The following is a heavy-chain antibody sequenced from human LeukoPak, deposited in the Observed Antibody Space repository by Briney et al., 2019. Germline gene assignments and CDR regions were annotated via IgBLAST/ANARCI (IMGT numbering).Heavy chain of an antibody. CDR2: ISGDGGST. CDR3: AKGTTMYAFDI. D-gene: IGHD1-1*01. CDR1: GLTFDHYV. J-gene: IGHJ3*02. V-gene: IGHV3-43*02. Sequence: GSLRLSCAASGLTFDHYVMHWVRQAPGKGLKWVSLISGDGGSTYYADSVKGRLTISRDNSKNSLYLQMNSLTTEDTALYFCAKGTTMYAFDIWGQGTMVTVSS.